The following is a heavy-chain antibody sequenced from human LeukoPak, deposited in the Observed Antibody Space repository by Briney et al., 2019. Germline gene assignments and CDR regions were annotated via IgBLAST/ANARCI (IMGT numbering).Heavy chain of an antibody. V-gene: IGHV4-34*01. D-gene: IGHD2-2*01. CDR3: ARASLDIVVVPAATDYYYYYMDV. J-gene: IGHJ6*03. CDR1: GGSFSGYY. CDR2: INESGST. Sequence: SETLSLTCGVSGGSFSGYYWSWLRQSPGKGLEWIGEINESGSTDYNPSLMSRVTISLDTSKNQFSLKLSSVTAANTAVYYCARASLDIVVVPAATDYYYYYMDVWGKGTTVTVPS.